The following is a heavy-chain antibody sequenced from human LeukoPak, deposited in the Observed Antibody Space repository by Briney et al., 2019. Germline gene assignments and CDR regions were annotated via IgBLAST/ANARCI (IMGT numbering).Heavy chain of an antibody. CDR1: GFTFSSYS. Sequence: GGSLRLSFAASGFTFSSYSMNWVRQAPGKGLEWVSYISSSSTTIYYADSVKGRFTISRDNAKNSLYLQMNSLRAEDTAVYYCARDLHYSNYMYYFDYWGQGTLVTVSS. V-gene: IGHV3-48*04. CDR2: ISSSSTTI. J-gene: IGHJ4*02. CDR3: ARDLHYSNYMYYFDY. D-gene: IGHD4-11*01.